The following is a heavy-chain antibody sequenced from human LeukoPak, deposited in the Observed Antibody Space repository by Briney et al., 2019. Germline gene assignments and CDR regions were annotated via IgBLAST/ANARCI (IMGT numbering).Heavy chain of an antibody. CDR3: AGGCLGDSKDY. CDR1: AFTFRNAW. D-gene: IGHD2-21*01. Sequence: GGSLRLSCAASAFTFRNAWLRCVRQAPGKGREGVADINPDGSEKYYMDSVKGRFTFSRDNAKNSLYLQMNSRRAEDTAVYYCAGGCLGDSKDYWGQGTLVTVSS. J-gene: IGHJ4*02. V-gene: IGHV3-7*05. CDR2: INPDGSEK.